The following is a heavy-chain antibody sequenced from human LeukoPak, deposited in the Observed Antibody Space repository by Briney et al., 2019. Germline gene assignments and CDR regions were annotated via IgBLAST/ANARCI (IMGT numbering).Heavy chain of an antibody. D-gene: IGHD1-26*01. CDR2: IYYSGST. Sequence: SETLSLTCSVSGGSVSSGSYYWSWIRQPPGKGLEWIGYIYYSGSTNYNPSLKSRVTISIDTSKNQFSLKLSSVTAADTAVYYCARDRVRGSSNPYFDYWGQGTLVTVSS. V-gene: IGHV4-61*01. CDR1: GGSVSSGSYY. CDR3: ARDRVRGSSNPYFDY. J-gene: IGHJ4*02.